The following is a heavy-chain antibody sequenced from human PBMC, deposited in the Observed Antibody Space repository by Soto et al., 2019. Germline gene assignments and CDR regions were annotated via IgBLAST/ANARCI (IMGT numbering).Heavy chain of an antibody. D-gene: IGHD3-10*01. J-gene: IGHJ4*02. CDR2: IWYDGSNK. CDR3: ARGYGSESYIFDY. CDR1: GFTFSSYG. V-gene: IGHV3-33*01. Sequence: QVQLVESGGGVVQPGRSLRLSCAASGFTFSSYGMHWVRQAPGKGLEWVAVIWYDGSNKYYADSVKGRFTISRDNSKNTLYLQMNSLRAEDTAEYYCARGYGSESYIFDYWGQGTLVTVSS.